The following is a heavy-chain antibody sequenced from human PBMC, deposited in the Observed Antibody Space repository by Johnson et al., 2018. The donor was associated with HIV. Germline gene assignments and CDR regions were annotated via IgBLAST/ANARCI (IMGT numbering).Heavy chain of an antibody. J-gene: IGHJ3*02. CDR3: ARKGDAFDI. CDR1: VFPFSTFW. V-gene: IGHV3-7*03. Sequence: VQLVESGGGLVQAGGSLRLSCAASVFPFSTFWMTWVRQAPGNGLEWVATIKLDGSDKYYLDSVKGRFTISRDNGRNSLYLQMNSLRAEDTAVYYCARKGDAFDIWGQGTKVTVSS. CDR2: IKLDGSDK.